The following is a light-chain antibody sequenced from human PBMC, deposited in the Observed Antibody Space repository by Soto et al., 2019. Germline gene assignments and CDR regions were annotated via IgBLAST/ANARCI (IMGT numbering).Light chain of an antibody. CDR1: QSVRSSF. Sequence: EIVMTQSPATLSVSPGERATLSCRARQSVRSSFLAWYQQKPGQAPSLLIYGASTRATGIPARFSGSGSGTEFTLTINSLQSEDFAVYYCQQYSNWPLTFGGGTKVDLK. CDR2: GAS. V-gene: IGKV3-15*01. J-gene: IGKJ4*01. CDR3: QQYSNWPLT.